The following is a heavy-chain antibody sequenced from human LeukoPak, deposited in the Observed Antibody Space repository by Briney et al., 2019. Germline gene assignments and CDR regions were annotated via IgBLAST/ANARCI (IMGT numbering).Heavy chain of an antibody. V-gene: IGHV4-4*07. CDR3: ARAPEFSSGWLLDC. J-gene: IGHJ4*02. CDR1: GDSINTYY. D-gene: IGHD6-19*01. CDR2: IHTSGST. Sequence: SETLYLTCSVSGDSINTYYGSWIRQSAGEGLEWIGRIHTSGSTNYNPSLKSRVTMSVDTSKNQFSLKVSSVSAADSGVYYCARAPEFSSGWLLDCWGQGSLVTVSS.